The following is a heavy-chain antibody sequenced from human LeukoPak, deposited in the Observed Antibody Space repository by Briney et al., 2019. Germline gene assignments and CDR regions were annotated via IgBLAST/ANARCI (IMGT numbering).Heavy chain of an antibody. Sequence: SETLSLTCTVSGGSISSYYWSWIRQPPGKGLEWIGYIYYSGSSNYNPSLKSRVTISVDTSKNQFSLKLRSVTAADTAVYYCARVSGYDWESFYDYWGQGTLVTVSS. CDR1: GGSISSYY. J-gene: IGHJ4*02. V-gene: IGHV4-59*01. D-gene: IGHD5-12*01. CDR3: ARVSGYDWESFYDY. CDR2: IYYSGSS.